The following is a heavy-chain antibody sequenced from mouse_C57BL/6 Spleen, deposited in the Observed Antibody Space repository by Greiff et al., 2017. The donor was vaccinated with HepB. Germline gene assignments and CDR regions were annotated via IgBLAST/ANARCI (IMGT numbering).Heavy chain of an antibody. Sequence: QVQLQQPGAELVKPGASVKMSCKASGYTFTSYWITWVKQRPGQGLEWIGDIYPGSGSTNYNEKFKSKATLTVDTSSSTAYMQLSSLTSEDSAVYYCARLGFVTTVVATNFDYWGQGTTLTVSS. D-gene: IGHD1-1*01. V-gene: IGHV1-55*01. CDR2: IYPGSGST. J-gene: IGHJ2*01. CDR3: ARLGFVTTVVATNFDY. CDR1: GYTFTSYW.